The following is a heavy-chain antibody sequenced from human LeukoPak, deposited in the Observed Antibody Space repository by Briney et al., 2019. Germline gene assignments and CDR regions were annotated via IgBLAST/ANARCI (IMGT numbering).Heavy chain of an antibody. J-gene: IGHJ4*02. D-gene: IGHD6-19*01. CDR1: GYTFTGYY. V-gene: IGHV1-2*06. CDR2: INPNSGGT. CDR3: ARGAPEWLGLFDY. Sequence: ASVKVSCKASGYTFTGYYMHWVRQAPGQGLEWMGRINPNSGGTNYAQKFQGRVTMTRDTSISTAYMELSRLRSDDTAVYYCARGAPEWLGLFDYWGQGTLVTVSS.